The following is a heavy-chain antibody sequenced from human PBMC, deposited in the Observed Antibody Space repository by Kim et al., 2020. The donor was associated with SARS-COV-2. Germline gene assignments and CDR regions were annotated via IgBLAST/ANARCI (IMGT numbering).Heavy chain of an antibody. CDR1: GGSISGHY. CDR3: AGGSGGPVHYYSYGLDV. Sequence: SETLSLTCTVSGGSISGHYWTWIRQPPGKELEWIGYIYYSGSTNYNPSLKSRVTISIDTSKNHFSLKLTSGTAADTAAYYCAGGSGGPVHYYSYGLDVWG. D-gene: IGHD3-10*01. V-gene: IGHV4-59*11. CDR2: IYYSGST. J-gene: IGHJ6*01.